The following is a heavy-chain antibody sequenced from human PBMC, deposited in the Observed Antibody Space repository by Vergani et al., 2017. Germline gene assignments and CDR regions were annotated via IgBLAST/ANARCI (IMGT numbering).Heavy chain of an antibody. CDR3: ARLYGRDSSGSKYFDY. Sequence: EVQLVQSGAEVKKPGESLKISCQISGYSFTNYWIVWVRQMPGKGLEWMGIIRPADSDTRYSPSFQGQVTISVDKSISTAYLQRGRLRASDSAMYYCARLYGRDSSGSKYFDYWGQGTLVTVSS. V-gene: IGHV5-51*01. D-gene: IGHD3-22*01. J-gene: IGHJ4*02. CDR2: IRPADSDT. CDR1: GYSFTNYW.